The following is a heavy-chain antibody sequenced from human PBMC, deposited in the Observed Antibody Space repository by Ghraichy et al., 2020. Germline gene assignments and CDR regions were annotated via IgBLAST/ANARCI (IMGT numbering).Heavy chain of an antibody. CDR1: GFTVSSNY. J-gene: IGHJ3*02. Sequence: GESLNISCAASGFTVSSNYMSWVRQAPGKGLEWVSVIYSGGSTYYADSVKGRFTISRDNSKNTLYLQMNSLRAEDTAVYYCARDQSYGRYYAFDIWGQGTMVTVSS. CDR2: IYSGGST. CDR3: ARDQSYGRYYAFDI. D-gene: IGHD1-26*01. V-gene: IGHV3-53*01.